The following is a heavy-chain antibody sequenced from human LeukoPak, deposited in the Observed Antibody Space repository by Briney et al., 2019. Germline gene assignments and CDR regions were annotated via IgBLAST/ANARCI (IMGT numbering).Heavy chain of an antibody. Sequence: PSETLSLTCTVSGVSISSSSYSWGWIRQPPGKGLAWIGSIYYSGSTYYNPSLKSRVTISVDTSKNQFSLKLSSVTAADTAVYYCARLSPGEAVDYWGQGTLVTVSS. D-gene: IGHD4-17*01. CDR3: ARLSPGEAVDY. CDR1: GVSISSSSYS. J-gene: IGHJ4*02. V-gene: IGHV4-39*01. CDR2: IYYSGST.